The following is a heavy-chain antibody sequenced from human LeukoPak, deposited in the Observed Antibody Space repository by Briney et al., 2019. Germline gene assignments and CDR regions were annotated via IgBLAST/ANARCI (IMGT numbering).Heavy chain of an antibody. CDR3: ARQAEDIVVVPAAMEGGPFDY. CDR2: INPNSGGT. D-gene: IGHD2-2*01. V-gene: IGHV1-2*02. Sequence: ASVKVSFKASGYTFTGYYMHWVRQAPGQGLEWMGWINPNSGGTNYAQKFQGRVTMTRDTSISTAYMELSRLRSDDTAVYYCARQAEDIVVVPAAMEGGPFDYWGQGTLVTVSS. J-gene: IGHJ4*02. CDR1: GYTFTGYY.